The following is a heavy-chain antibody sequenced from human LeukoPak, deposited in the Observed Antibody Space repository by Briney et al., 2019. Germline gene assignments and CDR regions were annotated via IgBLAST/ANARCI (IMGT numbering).Heavy chain of an antibody. Sequence: GGSLRLSCAASGFTVSSNYMNWVRQAPGKGLGWVSVIYSGGTTYYADSVKGRFTISRDNSKNTLYLQMNSLRAEDTAVYYCAKDSIATAFDYWGQGTLVTVSS. CDR1: GFTVSSNY. CDR2: IYSGGTT. D-gene: IGHD6-25*01. V-gene: IGHV3-53*05. CDR3: AKDSIATAFDY. J-gene: IGHJ4*02.